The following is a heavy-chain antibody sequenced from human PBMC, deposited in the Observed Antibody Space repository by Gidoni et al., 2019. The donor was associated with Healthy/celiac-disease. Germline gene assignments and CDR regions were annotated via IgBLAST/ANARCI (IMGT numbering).Heavy chain of an antibody. Sequence: QVQLQESGPGLVKPSETLSLTCAVSGYSISSGYYWGWIRQPPGKGLEWIGSIYHSGSTYYNPSLKSRVTISVDTSKNQFSLKLSSVTAADTAVYYCAREGRYYDILTGYYKRRWFDPWGQGTLVTVSS. D-gene: IGHD3-9*01. J-gene: IGHJ5*02. V-gene: IGHV4-38-2*02. CDR2: IYHSGST. CDR1: GYSISSGYY. CDR3: AREGRYYDILTGYYKRRWFDP.